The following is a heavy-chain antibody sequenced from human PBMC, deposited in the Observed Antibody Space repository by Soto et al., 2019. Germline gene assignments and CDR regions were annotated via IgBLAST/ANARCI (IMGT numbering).Heavy chain of an antibody. V-gene: IGHV1-2*04. Sequence: ASVKVSCKASGYTFTGYYMHWVRQAPGQGLEWMGWINPNSGGTNYAQKFQGWVTMTRDTSISTAYMELSRLRSDDTAVYYCARTLSSYDYFWGSPQAFDYWGQGTLVTVSS. CDR1: GYTFTGYY. J-gene: IGHJ4*02. D-gene: IGHD3-16*01. CDR3: ARTLSSYDYFWGSPQAFDY. CDR2: INPNSGGT.